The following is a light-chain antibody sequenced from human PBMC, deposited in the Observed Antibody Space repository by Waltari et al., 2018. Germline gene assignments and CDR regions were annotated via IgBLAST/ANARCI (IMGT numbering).Light chain of an antibody. Sequence: QSALTQPASVSGSPGQSITISCTGTSSDVGGYNYVSWYQQHPGKAPKLMIYDVSNRPSGGSNRVSGSKSGNTASLTISGLQAEDEADYYCSSYTSSSTLDWVFGGGTKLTVL. CDR2: DVS. J-gene: IGLJ3*02. CDR1: SSDVGGYNY. V-gene: IGLV2-14*03. CDR3: SSYTSSSTLDWV.